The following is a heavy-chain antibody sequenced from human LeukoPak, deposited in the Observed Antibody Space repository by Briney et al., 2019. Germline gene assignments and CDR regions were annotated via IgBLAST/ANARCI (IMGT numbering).Heavy chain of an antibody. CDR2: FDPEDGET. D-gene: IGHD6-19*01. CDR1: GYTLTELS. V-gene: IGHV1-24*01. CDR3: ATSWGIAVAGHVGAFDY. J-gene: IGHJ4*02. Sequence: GASVKVSCKVSGYTLTELSMHWVRQAPGKGLEWMGGFDPEDGETIYAQKFQGRVTMTEDTSTDTAYMELSSLRSVDTAVYYCATSWGIAVAGHVGAFDYWGQGTLVTVSS.